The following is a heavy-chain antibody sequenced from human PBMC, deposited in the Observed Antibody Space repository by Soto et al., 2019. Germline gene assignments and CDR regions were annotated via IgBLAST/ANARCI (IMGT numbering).Heavy chain of an antibody. V-gene: IGHV4-39*01. D-gene: IGHD2-8*01. CDR3: ARNSNGRGGYAMDV. CDR1: GGSISSSNHY. Sequence: SETLSLTCSVSGGSISSSNHYWGWTRQPPGKGLEWIGSIYYSGSTYYNPSLKSRVTISVATSKNQFSLQLSSVTAADTAVYYCARNSNGRGGYAMDVWGRGTTVTVSS. CDR2: IYYSGST. J-gene: IGHJ6*02.